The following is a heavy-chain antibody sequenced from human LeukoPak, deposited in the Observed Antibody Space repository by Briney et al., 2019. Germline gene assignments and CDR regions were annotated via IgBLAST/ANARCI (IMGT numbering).Heavy chain of an antibody. CDR2: INHSGST. Sequence: PSETLSLTCAVYGGSFSGHYWSWIRQPPGKGLEWIGEINHSGSTNYNPSLKSRVTISVDTSKNQFSLKLSSVTAADTAVYYCARAPFFWSGYYYLNYFDYWGQGTLVTVSS. CDR3: ARAPFFWSGYYYLNYFDY. J-gene: IGHJ4*02. CDR1: GGSFSGHY. D-gene: IGHD3-3*01. V-gene: IGHV4-34*01.